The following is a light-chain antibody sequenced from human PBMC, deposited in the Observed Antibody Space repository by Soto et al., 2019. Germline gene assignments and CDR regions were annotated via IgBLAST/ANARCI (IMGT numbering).Light chain of an antibody. CDR2: AAS. Sequence: DVQMSLSLSSLSASVGDRVTITCRASQSIVTYLNWYLQKPGKAPKLLIYAASNLQSGVPSRFSGSGSGTDFTLTISSLQPEDFATYFCQQSYSTPRTFGQRTKVAI. J-gene: IGKJ1*01. CDR1: QSIVTY. V-gene: IGKV1-39*01. CDR3: QQSYSTPRT.